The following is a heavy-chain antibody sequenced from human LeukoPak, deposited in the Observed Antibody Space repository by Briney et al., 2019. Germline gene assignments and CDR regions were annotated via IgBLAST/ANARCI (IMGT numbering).Heavy chain of an antibody. Sequence: SETLSLTGAVSGYSISSCYYWGWIRPPPGEGLEGIGSIYHSGSTYYNASLKSRVTISVDTSKNHFSLRLSFVTAADTAVYYCARHPAYCGGDCPWGQGTLVTVSS. D-gene: IGHD2-21*01. CDR2: IYHSGST. CDR1: GYSISSCYY. CDR3: ARHPAYCGGDCP. J-gene: IGHJ5*02. V-gene: IGHV4-38-2*01.